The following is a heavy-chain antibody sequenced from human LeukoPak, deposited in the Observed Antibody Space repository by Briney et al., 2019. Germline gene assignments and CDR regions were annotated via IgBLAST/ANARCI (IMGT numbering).Heavy chain of an antibody. Sequence: PGGSLRLSCAASGFTFSSYAMSWVRQAPGKGLEWVSGILDSGYSTYYANSVKGRFTISRDNSNNTLCLQMNSLRAEDTAVYYCAKLGGHPLHNYYVGVWGKGTTVAVSS. V-gene: IGHV3-23*01. CDR3: AKLGGHPLHNYYVGV. CDR1: GFTFSSYA. D-gene: IGHD3-16*01. J-gene: IGHJ6*03. CDR2: ILDSGYST.